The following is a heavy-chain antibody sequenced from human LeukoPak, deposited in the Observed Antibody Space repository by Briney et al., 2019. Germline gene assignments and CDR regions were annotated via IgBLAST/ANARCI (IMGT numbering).Heavy chain of an antibody. J-gene: IGHJ6*02. Sequence: GASVKVSCKASGFTFTAYYMHWVRQAPGQGLEWMGVINPTGNSRVYAQKFQGRVTMTRDTSTNTVYMELSSLRSEDTAVFYCARNEGGGYMDVWGQGTTVTVSS. CDR3: ARNEGGGYMDV. D-gene: IGHD1-1*01. CDR2: INPTGNSR. CDR1: GFTFTAYY. V-gene: IGHV1-46*01.